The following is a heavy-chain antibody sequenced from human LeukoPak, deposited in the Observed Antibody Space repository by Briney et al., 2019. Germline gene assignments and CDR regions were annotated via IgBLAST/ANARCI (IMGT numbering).Heavy chain of an antibody. CDR2: INPNSGGT. CDR1: GYTFSGYY. CDR3: ARGALSGTCDY. Sequence: ASVKVSCKASGYTFSGYYMHWVRQAPGQGLEWMGRINPNSGGTNYAQKFQDRVTMTRDTSISTAYMEVSRLRSDDTAVYYCARGALSGTCDYWGQGTLVTVSS. D-gene: IGHD1-26*01. J-gene: IGHJ4*02. V-gene: IGHV1-2*06.